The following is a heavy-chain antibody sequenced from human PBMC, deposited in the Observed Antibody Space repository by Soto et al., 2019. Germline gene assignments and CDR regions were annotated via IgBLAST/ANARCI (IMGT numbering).Heavy chain of an antibody. Sequence: QVQLVESGGGVVQPGRSLRLSCAASGFTFSSYGMHWVRQAPGKGLEWVAVISYDGSNKYYADSVKGRFTISRDNSKNTLYLQMNSLRAEDTAVYYCAKDRGFDRWGQGTLVTVSS. D-gene: IGHD3-10*01. V-gene: IGHV3-30*18. CDR1: GFTFSSYG. CDR3: AKDRGFDR. CDR2: ISYDGSNK. J-gene: IGHJ5*02.